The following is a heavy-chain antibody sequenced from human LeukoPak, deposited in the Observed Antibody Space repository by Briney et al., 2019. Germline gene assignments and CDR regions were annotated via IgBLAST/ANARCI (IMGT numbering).Heavy chain of an antibody. CDR1: GFTFSSYA. J-gene: IGHJ4*02. Sequence: PGGSLRLSCAASGFTFSSYAMHWVRQAPGKGLEWVAVISYDGSNKYYADSVKGRFTISRDNSKNTLYLQMNSLRAEDTAVYYCARDGPLTPPSYYYDSSGYPEYYFDYWGQGTLVTVSS. D-gene: IGHD3-22*01. CDR2: ISYDGSNK. V-gene: IGHV3-30-3*01. CDR3: ARDGPLTPPSYYYDSSGYPEYYFDY.